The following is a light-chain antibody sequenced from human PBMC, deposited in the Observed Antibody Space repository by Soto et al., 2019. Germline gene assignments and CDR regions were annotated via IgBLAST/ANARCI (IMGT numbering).Light chain of an antibody. J-gene: IGKJ1*01. CDR3: QQYKSFPWT. Sequence: VMTQAPATLSRNPGXMASLPCRASQTINNNVAWYQLKDGQVPRLVIYGASTRATGIPARFSGSGSGTEFTLTISSLQPDDFATYYCQQYKSFPWTFGQGTKVDIK. V-gene: IGKV3-15*01. CDR2: GAS. CDR1: QTINNN.